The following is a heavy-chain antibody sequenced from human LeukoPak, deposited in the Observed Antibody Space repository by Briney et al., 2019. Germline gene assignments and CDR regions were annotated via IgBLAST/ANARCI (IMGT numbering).Heavy chain of an antibody. Sequence: PSETLSLTCTVSGGSISSYYWSWIRQPPGKGLEWIGYIYYSGSTNYNPSLKSRVTMSVDTSKNQFSLKLSSVTAADTAVYYCARGDTAAAATDYWGQGTLVTVSS. CDR3: ARGDTAAAATDY. CDR1: GGSISSYY. V-gene: IGHV4-59*01. D-gene: IGHD5-18*01. CDR2: IYYSGST. J-gene: IGHJ4*02.